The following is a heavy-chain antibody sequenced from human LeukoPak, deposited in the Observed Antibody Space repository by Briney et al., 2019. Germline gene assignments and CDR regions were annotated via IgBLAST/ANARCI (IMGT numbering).Heavy chain of an antibody. V-gene: IGHV4-34*01. CDR1: GGSFNGYY. D-gene: IGHD3-9*01. CDR2: INHSGST. Sequence: TPSETLSLTCAVYGGSFNGYYWSWIRQPPAKGLQWIGEINHSGSTNYNPSLKSRVTISVDTSKNQFSLKLSSVTAADTAVYYCQGGVAIRYFDWLRPFDPWVQGTLVTVSS. CDR3: QGGVAIRYFDWLRPFDP. J-gene: IGHJ5*02.